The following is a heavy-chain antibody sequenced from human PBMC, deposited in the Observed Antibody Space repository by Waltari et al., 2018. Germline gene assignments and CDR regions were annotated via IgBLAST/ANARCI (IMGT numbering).Heavy chain of an antibody. CDR1: GGSISSSSYY. V-gene: IGHV4-39*07. D-gene: IGHD3-22*01. CDR3: ARIAYYYDSSGLGNFDY. CDR2: IYYSGST. J-gene: IGHJ4*02. Sequence: QLQLQESGPGLVKPSETLSLTCTVSGGSISSSSYYWGWIRQPPGKGLEWIGSIYYSGSTYYNPSLKRRVTISVDTAKNQFSLKRSSVTAADTAVYYCARIAYYYDSSGLGNFDYWGQGTLVTVSS.